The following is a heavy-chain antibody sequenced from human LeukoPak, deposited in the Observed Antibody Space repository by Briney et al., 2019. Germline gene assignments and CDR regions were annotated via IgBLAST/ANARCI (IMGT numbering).Heavy chain of an antibody. CDR1: GFTFSSYG. CDR3: AREEVHDYGDYVVYYYGMDV. V-gene: IGHV3-33*01. Sequence: PGRSLRLSCAASGFTFSSYGMHWVRQAPGKGLEWVAVIWYDGSNKYYADSVKGRFTISRDNSKNTLYLQMNSLRAEDTAVYYCAREEVHDYGDYVVYYYGMDVWGQGTTVAVSS. J-gene: IGHJ6*02. D-gene: IGHD4-17*01. CDR2: IWYDGSNK.